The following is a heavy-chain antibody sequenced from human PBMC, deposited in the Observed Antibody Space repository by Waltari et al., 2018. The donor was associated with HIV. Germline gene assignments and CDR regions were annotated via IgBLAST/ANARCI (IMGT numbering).Heavy chain of an antibody. Sequence: QVQLVQSGAEVKKPGAPVQVSCKASRYTFTDYYIHWVRQAPVQAPAWMGWSNPISVDPLSARRFQGKVTLTMDTSINTAYMEGNRQTSDDTAIYYCAGGQNSRNYYDSSGYDSVLDSWGQGTLVTVSS. J-gene: IGHJ4*02. CDR3: AGGQNSRNYYDSSGYDSVLDS. V-gene: IGHV1-2*02. CDR2: SNPISVDP. D-gene: IGHD3-22*01. CDR1: RYTFTDYY.